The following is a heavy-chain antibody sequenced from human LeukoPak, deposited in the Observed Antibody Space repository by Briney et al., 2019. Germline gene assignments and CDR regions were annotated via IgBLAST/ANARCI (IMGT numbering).Heavy chain of an antibody. CDR2: ISGSGDTT. J-gene: IGHJ1*01. CDR1: GFTFNDYA. Sequence: GGSLRLSCAASGFTFNDYAMTWVRQAPGEGLEWISSISGSGDTTEYADSVKGRFTISRDNSNNTVYLQMNSLRVDDTAMYYCARDRGSSSWSRAEYFQHWGQGTLVTVSS. D-gene: IGHD6-13*01. CDR3: ARDRGSSSWSRAEYFQH. V-gene: IGHV3-23*01.